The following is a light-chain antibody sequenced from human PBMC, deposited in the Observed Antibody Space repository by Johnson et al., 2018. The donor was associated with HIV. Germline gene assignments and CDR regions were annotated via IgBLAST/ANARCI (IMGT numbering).Light chain of an antibody. Sequence: QSVLTQPPSVSAAPGHQVTISCSGSSSNIANNYVSWYQQFPGTAPKLLIYENNKRPSGISDRFSGSKSGTSATLGITGLQTGDEADFYCGTWDTSLSVYVVGTGTKVTAL. V-gene: IGLV1-51*02. CDR2: ENN. CDR3: GTWDTSLSVYV. J-gene: IGLJ1*01. CDR1: SSNIANNY.